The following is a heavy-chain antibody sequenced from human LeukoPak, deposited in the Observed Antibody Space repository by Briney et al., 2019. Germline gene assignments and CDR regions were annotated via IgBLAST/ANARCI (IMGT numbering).Heavy chain of an antibody. Sequence: SETLSLTCAVYGGSFSGYYWSWIRQPPGKGLEWIGEINHSGSTNYNPSLKSRVTISVDTSKNQFSLKLSSVTAADTAVYYCARLRSRVPYYYYYTDVWGKGTTVTISS. J-gene: IGHJ6*03. CDR2: INHSGST. CDR3: ARLRSRVPYYYYYTDV. V-gene: IGHV4-34*01. CDR1: GGSFSGYY. D-gene: IGHD3-10*01.